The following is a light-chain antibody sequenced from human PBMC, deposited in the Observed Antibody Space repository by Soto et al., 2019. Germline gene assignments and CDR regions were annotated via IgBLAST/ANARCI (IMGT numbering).Light chain of an antibody. CDR3: QQYYSTPPLYT. CDR2: WAS. Sequence: DIVMTQSPDSLAVSLGERATINCKSSQSVLYSSNNKNYLAWYQQKPGQPPNLLIYWASTRQSGVPYRFSGSWSGTDFTLTISSLQAEDVTVYYCQQYYSTPPLYTFGQGTKLEIK. J-gene: IGKJ2*01. V-gene: IGKV4-1*01. CDR1: QSVLYSSNNKNY.